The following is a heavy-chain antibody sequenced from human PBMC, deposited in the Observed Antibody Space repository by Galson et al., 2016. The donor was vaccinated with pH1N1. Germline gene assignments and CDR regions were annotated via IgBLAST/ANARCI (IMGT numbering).Heavy chain of an antibody. CDR3: ARVNHYYYYGMDV. Sequence: SLRLSCAASGYTFSSYSMNWVRQAPGKGLEWVSYIRSSSSTIYYADSVKGRFTISRDNAKNSLYLQMNSLRDEDTDVYYCARVNHYYYYGMDVWGQGTTVTVSS. D-gene: IGHD1-14*01. J-gene: IGHJ6*02. V-gene: IGHV3-48*02. CDR1: GYTFSSYS. CDR2: IRSSSSTI.